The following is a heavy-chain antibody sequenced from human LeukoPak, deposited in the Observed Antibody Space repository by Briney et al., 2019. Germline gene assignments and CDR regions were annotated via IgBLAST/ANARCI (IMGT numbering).Heavy chain of an antibody. Sequence: SETLSLTCTLSGGSISSHYWSWIRQPPGKGLEWIGYIYYSGSTNYNPSLKSRVTISVDTSKNQFSLKLSSVTAADTVVYYCARATEDYGSGSYLYYFVYWGQGTLVTVSS. CDR3: ARATEDYGSGSYLYYFVY. V-gene: IGHV4-59*11. CDR1: GGSISSHY. J-gene: IGHJ4*02. D-gene: IGHD3-10*01. CDR2: IYYSGST.